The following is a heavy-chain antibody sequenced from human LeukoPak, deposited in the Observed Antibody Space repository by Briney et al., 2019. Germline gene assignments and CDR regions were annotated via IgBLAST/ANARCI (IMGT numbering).Heavy chain of an antibody. V-gene: IGHV4-4*07. CDR1: GGSINSYY. CDR3: GRQGYTASYYFVDY. D-gene: IGHD3-10*01. J-gene: IGHJ4*02. CDR2: IYTTGTT. Sequence: PSETLSLTCSVSGGSINSYYWGWVRQPAGKGLEWIGGIYTTGTTNYSPSLKSRLSMSLDTSKNQFSLTLTSVTAADTAVYYSGRQGYTASYYFVDYWSSGTLVTVSS.